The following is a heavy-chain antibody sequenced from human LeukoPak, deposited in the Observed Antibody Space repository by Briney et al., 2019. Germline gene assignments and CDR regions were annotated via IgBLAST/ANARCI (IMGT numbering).Heavy chain of an antibody. D-gene: IGHD1-26*01. Sequence: SETLSLTCTVSGGSVSSDSYYWSWIRQPPGKGLEWIGYIYYSGGTNYNPSLKSRVTMSVDTSRDQFSLKLSSVTAADTAVYYCAREEREGSPRAFDIWGQGTMVTVSS. J-gene: IGHJ3*02. CDR3: AREEREGSPRAFDI. CDR2: IYYSGGT. V-gene: IGHV4-61*01. CDR1: GGSVSSDSYY.